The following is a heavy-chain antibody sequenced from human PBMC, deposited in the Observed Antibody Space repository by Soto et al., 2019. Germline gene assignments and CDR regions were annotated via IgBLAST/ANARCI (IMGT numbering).Heavy chain of an antibody. V-gene: IGHV4-59*01. J-gene: IGHJ4*02. CDR2: IYYSGST. CDR3: ARVVGATIDY. D-gene: IGHD1-26*01. CDR1: GGSISSYY. Sequence: SETLSVTCTVSGGSISSYYWSWIRQPPGKGLEWIGYIYYSGSTNYSPSLKSRVTISVDTSKNQFSLKLSSVTAADTAVYYCARVVGATIDYWGQGTLVTVSS.